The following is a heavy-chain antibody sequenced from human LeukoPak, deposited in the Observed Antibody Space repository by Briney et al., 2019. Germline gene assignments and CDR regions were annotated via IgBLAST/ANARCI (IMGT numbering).Heavy chain of an antibody. CDR2: INHSGST. D-gene: IGHD1-26*01. V-gene: IGHV4-34*01. CDR3: ASFSSVGSYYWFDP. Sequence: SETLSLTCAVYGGSFSGYYWSWIRQPPGKGLEWIGEINHSGSTNYNPSLKSRVTLSVDTSKNQFSLKLSSVTAADTAVYYCASFSSVGSYYWFDPWGQGTLVTVSS. J-gene: IGHJ5*02. CDR1: GGSFSGYY.